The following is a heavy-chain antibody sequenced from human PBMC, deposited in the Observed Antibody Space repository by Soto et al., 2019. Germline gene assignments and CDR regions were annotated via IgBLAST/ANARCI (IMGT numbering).Heavy chain of an antibody. CDR3: ARRLDDSSGYYYVGWFDP. CDR1: GGSISSSNW. D-gene: IGHD3-22*01. J-gene: IGHJ5*02. V-gene: IGHV4-4*02. Sequence: NPSETLSLTCAVSGGSISSSNWWSWVRQPPGKGLEWIGEIYHSGSTNYNPSLKSRVTISVDKSKNQFSLKLSSVTAADTAVYYCARRLDDSSGYYYVGWFDPWGQGTLVTVSS. CDR2: IYHSGST.